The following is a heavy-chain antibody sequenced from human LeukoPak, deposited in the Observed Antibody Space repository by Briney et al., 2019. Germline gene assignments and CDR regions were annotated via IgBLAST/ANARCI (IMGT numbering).Heavy chain of an antibody. CDR1: GGSISSYY. D-gene: IGHD6-13*01. V-gene: IGHV4-4*09. CDR2: IYTSGST. CDR3: ARGWYSSSWFHYYHMDV. Sequence: PSETLSLTCTVSGGSISSYYWSWIRQPPGKGLEWIGFIYTSGSTNYNPSLKSRVTISVDTPKNQFSLKLSSVTAADTAVYYCARGWYSSSWFHYYHMDVWGKGTTVTVSS. J-gene: IGHJ6*03.